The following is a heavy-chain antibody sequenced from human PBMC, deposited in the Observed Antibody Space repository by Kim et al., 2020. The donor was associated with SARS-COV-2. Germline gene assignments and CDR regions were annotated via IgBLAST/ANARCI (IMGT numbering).Heavy chain of an antibody. CDR1: GFTVSSNY. J-gene: IGHJ4*02. CDR3: ARVSMVRGVIGVADY. V-gene: IGHV3-53*01. CDR2: IYSGGST. Sequence: GGSLRLSCAASGFTVSSNYMSWVRQAPGKGLEWVSVIYSGGSTYYADSVKGRFTISRDNSKNTLYLQMNSLRAEDTAVYYCARVSMVRGVIGVADYWGQGTLVTVSS. D-gene: IGHD3-10*01.